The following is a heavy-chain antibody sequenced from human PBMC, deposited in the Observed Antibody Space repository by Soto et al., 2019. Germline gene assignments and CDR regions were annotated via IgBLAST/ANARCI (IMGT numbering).Heavy chain of an antibody. CDR2: ISWDGGST. V-gene: IGHV3-43*01. Sequence: GGTLRLSCAASGFTFDDYTMHWVRQAPGKGLQWVSLISWDGGSTYYADSVKGRFTISRDNSKNSLYLQMNSLRTEDTALYYCAKDIGGGRNYGMDVWGQGTTVTVSS. CDR1: GFTFDDYT. D-gene: IGHD3-16*01. J-gene: IGHJ6*02. CDR3: AKDIGGGRNYGMDV.